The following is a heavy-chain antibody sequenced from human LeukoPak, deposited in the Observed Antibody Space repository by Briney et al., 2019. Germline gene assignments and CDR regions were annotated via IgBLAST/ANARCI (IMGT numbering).Heavy chain of an antibody. CDR1: GFTFTSYY. CDR3: ASERSGTTAHLGYCSGGSCYSVRGWFDP. Sequence: PGGSLRLSCAASGFTFTSYYMHWVRQAPGQGLEWMGIINPSGGSTSYAQKFQGRVTMTRDMSTSTVYMELSSLRSEDTAVYYCASERSGTTAHLGYCSGGSCYSVRGWFDPWGQGTLVTVSS. CDR2: INPSGGST. D-gene: IGHD2-15*01. V-gene: IGHV1-46*01. J-gene: IGHJ5*02.